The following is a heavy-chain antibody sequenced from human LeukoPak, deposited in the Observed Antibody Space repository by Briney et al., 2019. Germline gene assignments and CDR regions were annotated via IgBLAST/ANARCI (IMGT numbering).Heavy chain of an antibody. CDR2: INSDGSST. Sequence: PGGSLRLSCAASGFTFSSSWMHWVRQAPEKGLVWVSRINSDGSSTSYADSVKGRFTISRDNSKNTLYLQMNSLRAEDTAVYYCAKDMKNYYGSGSYEYYFDYWGQGTLVTVSS. V-gene: IGHV3-74*01. CDR1: GFTFSSSW. J-gene: IGHJ4*02. CDR3: AKDMKNYYGSGSYEYYFDY. D-gene: IGHD3-10*01.